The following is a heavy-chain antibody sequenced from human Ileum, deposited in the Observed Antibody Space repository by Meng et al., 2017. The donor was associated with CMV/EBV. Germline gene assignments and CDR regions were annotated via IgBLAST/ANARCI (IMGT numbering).Heavy chain of an antibody. CDR2: SISGTLDT. J-gene: IGHJ3*02. CDR3: ARGYQGAFDI. V-gene: IGHV1-3*02. Sequence: ASVTVSCNASGYPFTNHALHWVRQAPGQRLEWLGWSISGTLDTRYSQAFQGRVTITRDTSASTVYMELSSLTSEDMAIYYCARGYQGAFDIWGQGTMVTVSS. CDR1: GYPFTNHA. D-gene: IGHD2-2*01.